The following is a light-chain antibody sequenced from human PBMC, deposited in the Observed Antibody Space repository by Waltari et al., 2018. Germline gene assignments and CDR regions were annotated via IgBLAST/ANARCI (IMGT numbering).Light chain of an antibody. CDR1: ESLTKRY. CDR2: GAS. CDR3: QQYTSSIMYT. V-gene: IGKV3-20*01. Sequence: VLTQSPDTLSLSPGERATLSCRSSESLTKRYLAWYQQKPGQAPRLRIYGASSRAAGIPYRFSGSGSGTDFTLTISRLEPKDFAVYYCQQYTSSIMYTFGQGTKLEIK. J-gene: IGKJ2*01.